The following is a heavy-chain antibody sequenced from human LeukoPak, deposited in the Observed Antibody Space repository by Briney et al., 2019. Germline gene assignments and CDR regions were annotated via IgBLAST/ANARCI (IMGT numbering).Heavy chain of an antibody. CDR1: GFTFSDYY. J-gene: IGHJ4*02. V-gene: IGHV3-11*01. Sequence: GPLRLSCAASGFTFSDYYMSWIRQAPGKGLEWVSYISSSGSTIYYADSVKGRFTISRDNAKNSLYLQMNSLRAEDTAVYYCARDKGNDYVWGSYRYNFDYWGQGTLVTVSS. CDR3: ARDKGNDYVWGSYRYNFDY. D-gene: IGHD3-16*02. CDR2: ISSSGSTI.